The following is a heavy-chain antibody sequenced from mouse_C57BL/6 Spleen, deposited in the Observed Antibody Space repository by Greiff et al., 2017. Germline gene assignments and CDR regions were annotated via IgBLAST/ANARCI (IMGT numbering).Heavy chain of an antibody. CDR1: GYTFTSYW. D-gene: IGHD2-4*01. V-gene: IGHV1-55*01. CDR3: ERPLIDGDYDACFDY. Sequence: QVQLQQPGAELVKPGASVTMSCKASGYTFTSYWITWVKQRPGQGLEWIGDIYPGSGSTNNNEKFKSKATLTVDTSSSTAYMPLSSLTSEDSAVSSWERPLIDGDYDACFDYWGQGTTLTVSS. CDR2: IYPGSGST. J-gene: IGHJ2*01.